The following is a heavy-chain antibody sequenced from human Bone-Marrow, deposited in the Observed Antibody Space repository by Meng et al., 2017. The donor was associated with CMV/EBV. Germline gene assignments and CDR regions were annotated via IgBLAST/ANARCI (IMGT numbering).Heavy chain of an antibody. D-gene: IGHD6-19*01. V-gene: IGHV6-1*01. CDR2: RYYRSKWYN. CDR3: ARAPVAAPGGFFDY. Sequence: SETLSLTCAISGVSVSSNSAAWNWIRQSPARGLEWLGRRYYRSKWYNDYAVSVKSRITINPATSKNQFSLQLNSVTPEDTAVYYCARAPVAAPGGFFDYWGQGTLVTVSS. J-gene: IGHJ4*02. CDR1: GVSVSSNSAA.